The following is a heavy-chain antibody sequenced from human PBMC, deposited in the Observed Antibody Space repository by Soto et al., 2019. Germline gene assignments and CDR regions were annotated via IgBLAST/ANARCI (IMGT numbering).Heavy chain of an antibody. D-gene: IGHD6-19*01. CDR2: ISYDGSNK. CDR3: AKDPTSGGLDRFDY. Sequence: QVPLVESGGGVVQPGRSLRLSCAASGFTFSSYGMHWVRQAPGKGLEWVAVISYDGSNKYYADSVKGRFTISRDNSKNTLYLQMNSLRSEDTAVYYCAKDPTSGGLDRFDYWGQGTLVTVSS. CDR1: GFTFSSYG. V-gene: IGHV3-30*18. J-gene: IGHJ4*02.